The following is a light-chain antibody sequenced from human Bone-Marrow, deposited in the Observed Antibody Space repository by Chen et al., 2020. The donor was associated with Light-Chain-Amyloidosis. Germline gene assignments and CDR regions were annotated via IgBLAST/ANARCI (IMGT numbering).Light chain of an antibody. J-gene: IGKJ4*01. V-gene: IGKV3-20*01. Sequence: EIVLTQSPGTLSLSPGEGANLSCRASQTISSNYLTWYQQKFGQAPRLLIYGSSSRATCIPDRFTRTGYVTDFTTTISRLYPEEIAMDYCQQYGTSPLPFCGVTKVEIK. CDR3: QQYGTSPLP. CDR1: QTISSNY. CDR2: GSS.